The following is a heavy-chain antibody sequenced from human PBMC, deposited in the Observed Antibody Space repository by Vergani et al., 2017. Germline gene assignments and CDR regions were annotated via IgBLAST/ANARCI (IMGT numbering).Heavy chain of an antibody. J-gene: IGHJ4*02. D-gene: IGHD5-24*01. CDR3: GRGSDNYN. V-gene: IGHV3-33*01. Sequence: QVQLVESGGGVVQPGRSLRLSCAASGFTFNQYGMHWVRQAPGKGLEWVAVTWYDGNNKQYADSVKGRFTISRDNSKSTMYLQMNSLGDEDTGVYYCGRGSDNYNWGQGTLVTVSS. CDR1: GFTFNQYG. CDR2: TWYDGNNK.